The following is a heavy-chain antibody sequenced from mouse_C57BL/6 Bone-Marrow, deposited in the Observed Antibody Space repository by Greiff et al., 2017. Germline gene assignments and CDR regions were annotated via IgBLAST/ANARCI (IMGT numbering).Heavy chain of an antibody. CDR2: IDPSDSYT. Sequence: QVQLQQPGAELVKPGASVKLSCKASGYTFTSYWMQWVKQRPGQGLEWIGEIDPSDSYTNYNQKFKGKATLTVDTSSSTAYMQLSSMTSEESAVYDCARRVSYYGNPYAMDYWGQGTLVTVSA. D-gene: IGHD2-1*01. CDR3: ARRVSYYGNPYAMDY. J-gene: IGHJ4*01. CDR1: GYTFTSYW. V-gene: IGHV1-50*01.